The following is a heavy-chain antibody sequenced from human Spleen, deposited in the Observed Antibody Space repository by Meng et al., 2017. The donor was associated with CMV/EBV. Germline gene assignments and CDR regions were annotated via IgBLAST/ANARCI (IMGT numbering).Heavy chain of an antibody. J-gene: IGHJ5*02. CDR3: AKVNIVVVPAAKGPWFDP. V-gene: IGHV3-23*01. CDR2: ISGSGGST. CDR1: TFRGYA. D-gene: IGHD2-2*01. Sequence: TFRGYAMSWVRQAPGKGLEWVSAISGSGGSTYYADSVKGRFTISRDNSKNTLYLQMNSLRAEDTAVYYCAKVNIVVVPAAKGPWFDPWGQGTLVTVSS.